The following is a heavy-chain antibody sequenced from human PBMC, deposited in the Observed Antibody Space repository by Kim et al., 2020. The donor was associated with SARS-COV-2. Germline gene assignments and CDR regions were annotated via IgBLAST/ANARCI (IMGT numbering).Heavy chain of an antibody. CDR2: INTDIGSP. D-gene: IGHD3-16*02. CDR1: GYTFTNHA. J-gene: IGHJ4*02. Sequence: ASVKVSCKASGYTFTNHAINWVRQAPGRGLEWMGWINTDIGSPTYAPDFTGRFVFSLDTSVSTAYLQIRSLEAEDTALYYCARVVWGGYRYIDSWGQGTL. V-gene: IGHV7-4-1*02. CDR3: ARVVWGGYRYIDS.